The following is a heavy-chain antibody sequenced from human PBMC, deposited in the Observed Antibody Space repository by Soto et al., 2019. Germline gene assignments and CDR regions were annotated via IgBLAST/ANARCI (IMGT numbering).Heavy chain of an antibody. CDR2: ISYDGSNK. D-gene: IGHD4-4*01. CDR1: GFTFSSYA. Sequence: GGSLRLSCAASGFTFSSYAMHWVRQAPGKGLEWVAVISYDGSNKYYADSVKGRFTISRDNSKNTLYLQMNSLRAEDTAVYYCARPLWRNDYNWGYFERWGRGTLVTVSS. V-gene: IGHV3-30-3*01. CDR3: ARPLWRNDYNWGYFER. J-gene: IGHJ2*01.